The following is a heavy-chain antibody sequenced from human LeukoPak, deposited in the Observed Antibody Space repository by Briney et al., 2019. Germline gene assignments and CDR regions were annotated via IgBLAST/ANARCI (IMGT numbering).Heavy chain of an antibody. CDR3: ARVRQWLVKDAFDI. V-gene: IGHV3-23*01. J-gene: IGHJ3*02. CDR2: ISGSGGST. CDR1: GFTFSSYA. D-gene: IGHD6-19*01. Sequence: GGSLRLSCAASGFTFSSYAMSWVRQAPGKGLEWVSAISGSGGSTYYADSVKGRFTISRDNPKNTLHLQMNSLRAEGTALYYCARVRQWLVKDAFDIWGQGTMVTVSS.